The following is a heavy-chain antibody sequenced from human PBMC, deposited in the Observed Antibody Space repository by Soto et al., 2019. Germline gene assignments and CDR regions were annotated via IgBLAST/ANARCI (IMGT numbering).Heavy chain of an antibody. J-gene: IGHJ6*02. CDR1: SFPFSSYG. V-gene: IGHV3-33*01. CDR2: IWYDVSNK. CDR3: AREYCSRGSCYSGDGMDV. D-gene: IGHD2-15*01. Sequence: SMSLASAASSFPFSSYGVHWVRQAPGKGLEWVAVIWYDVSNKYYADSVKGRFTISRDNSKNTLYLQMNSLRAEDTAVYYCAREYCSRGSCYSGDGMDVWAQGTTVTVSS.